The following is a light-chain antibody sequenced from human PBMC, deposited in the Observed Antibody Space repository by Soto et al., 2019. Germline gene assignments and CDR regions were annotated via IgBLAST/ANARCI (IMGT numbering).Light chain of an antibody. V-gene: IGKV3-20*01. Sequence: EIVLTQSPGTLSLSPGERATLSCRASQSFNSIYLAWYQQKPGQAPRLLIYGASRRATGIPDRFTGSGSGTDFTLTISRLEPEDFAVYYCQQCGSSSTFGQGTRLEIK. J-gene: IGKJ5*01. CDR1: QSFNSIY. CDR3: QQCGSSST. CDR2: GAS.